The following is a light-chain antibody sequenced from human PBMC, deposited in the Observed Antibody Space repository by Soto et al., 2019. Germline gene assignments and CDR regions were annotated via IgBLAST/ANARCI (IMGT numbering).Light chain of an antibody. CDR2: DAS. CDR3: QQYSSYQRT. Sequence: DIQMTQSPSTLSASIGDRVTITCRASQTITPFLAWYQQQAGKAPRLLIYDASRLESGLPSRFSGSGSGTEFTLTSSSLQPDDFANYYCQQYSSYQRTLGQGTKVEMK. V-gene: IGKV1-5*01. CDR1: QTITPF. J-gene: IGKJ1*01.